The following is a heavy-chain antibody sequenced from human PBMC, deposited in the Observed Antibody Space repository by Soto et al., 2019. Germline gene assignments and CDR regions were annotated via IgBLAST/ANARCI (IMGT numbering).Heavy chain of an antibody. CDR2: ISDSGGST. D-gene: IGHD3-10*01. V-gene: IGHV3-23*01. J-gene: IGHJ4*02. Sequence: GGSLRLSCAASGFTFSSYAMSWVRQAPGKGLEWVSGISDSGGSTYYADSVKGRFTISRDNSKNTLYLQMNSLRAEDTAVYYCAKGTYYYGSAPYYFDYWGQGTMVTVSS. CDR1: GFTFSSYA. CDR3: AKGTYYYGSAPYYFDY.